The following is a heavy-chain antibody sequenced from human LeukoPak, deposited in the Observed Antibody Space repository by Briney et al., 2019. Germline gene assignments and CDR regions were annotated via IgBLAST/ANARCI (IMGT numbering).Heavy chain of an antibody. D-gene: IGHD3-16*01. CDR1: GFTVSNNY. Sequence: GGSLRLSCAASGFTVSNNYMSWVRQAPGKGLEWVSVIYSGDNTYYVESVKGRFTISRDNSKNTLFLQMNRLRAEDTAVYYCAGRRVLDASFDYWGQGTVVSVSS. CDR2: IYSGDNT. CDR3: AGRRVLDASFDY. J-gene: IGHJ4*02. V-gene: IGHV3-66*02.